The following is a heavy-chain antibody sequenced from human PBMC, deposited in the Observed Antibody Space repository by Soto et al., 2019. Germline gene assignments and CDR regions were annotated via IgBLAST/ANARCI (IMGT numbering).Heavy chain of an antibody. D-gene: IGHD3-9*01. CDR1: GGTFSSYA. CDR3: GGDILTGYFSKRDYYGMDV. V-gene: IGHV1-69*06. CDR2: IIPIFGTA. J-gene: IGHJ6*02. Sequence: QVQLVQSGAEVKKPGSSVKVSCKASGGTFSSYAISWVRQAPGQGLEWMGGIIPIFGTANYAQKFQGRVTITAEKSTSTAYMELSSLRSEDTAVYYCGGDILTGYFSKRDYYGMDVWGQGTTVTVSS.